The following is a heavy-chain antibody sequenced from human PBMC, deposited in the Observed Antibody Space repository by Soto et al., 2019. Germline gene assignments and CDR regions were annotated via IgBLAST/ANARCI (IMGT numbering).Heavy chain of an antibody. CDR1: GYTFTSYG. J-gene: IGHJ3*02. Sequence: EASVKVSCKASGYTFTSYGISWVRQAPGQGLEWMGWISAYNGNTNYAQKLQGRVTMTTDTSTSTAYMELRSLRSDDTAVYYCARDRIALAGDAFDIWGQWTMVTVSS. V-gene: IGHV1-18*01. D-gene: IGHD6-19*01. CDR2: ISAYNGNT. CDR3: ARDRIALAGDAFDI.